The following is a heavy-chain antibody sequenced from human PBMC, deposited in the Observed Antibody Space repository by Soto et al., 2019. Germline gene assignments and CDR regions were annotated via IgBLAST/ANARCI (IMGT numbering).Heavy chain of an antibody. Sequence: QEQLVESGGGVVQPGMSLRLSCVASRFSFSNFGMHWVRQAPGKGLEWVAALSFDGSNKNYADGVRGRFTISRDNSKNTLYLHMNSLRSEDAAMYYCAKGGCSSSSCSFDSWGQGTMVTVS. J-gene: IGHJ5*01. CDR3: AKGGCSSSSCSFDS. CDR2: LSFDGSNK. V-gene: IGHV3-30*18. CDR1: RFSFSNFG. D-gene: IGHD2-2*01.